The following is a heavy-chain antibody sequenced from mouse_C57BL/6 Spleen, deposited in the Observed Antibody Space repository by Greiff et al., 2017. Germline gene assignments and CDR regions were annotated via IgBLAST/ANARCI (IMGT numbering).Heavy chain of an antibody. J-gene: IGHJ3*01. CDR2: IDPETGGP. CDR3: SGGSSYLDWFAY. CDR1: GYTFTDYE. Sequence: QVQLKQSGAELVRPGASVTLSCKASGYTFTDYEMPWVQQTPVHGLEWIGAIDPETGGPAYNQKFKGKATLTADKSSSTAYMELRSLTSEDSAVYYCSGGSSYLDWFAYWGQGTLVTVSA. V-gene: IGHV1-15*01. D-gene: IGHD1-1*01.